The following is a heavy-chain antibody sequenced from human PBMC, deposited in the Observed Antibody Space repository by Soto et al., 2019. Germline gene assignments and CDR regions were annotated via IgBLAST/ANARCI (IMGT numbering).Heavy chain of an antibody. V-gene: IGHV4-30-4*01. J-gene: IGHJ5*01. CDR2: IYKSATT. CDR3: ARGRYCLTGRCFPNWFDS. CDR1: GDSISTVDYF. D-gene: IGHD2-15*01. Sequence: TLSLTCSVSGDSISTVDYFWAWVRQPPGQALEYIGYIYKSATTYYNPSFESRVAISLDTSKSQFSLNVTSLTAAGTAVYFCARGRYCLTGRCFPNWFDSWGQGTLVTVSS.